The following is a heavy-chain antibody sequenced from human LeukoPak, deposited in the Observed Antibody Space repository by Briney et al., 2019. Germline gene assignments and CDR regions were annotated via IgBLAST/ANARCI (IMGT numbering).Heavy chain of an antibody. CDR3: ARTYDILTGYYKPSYYFDY. V-gene: IGHV4-34*01. D-gene: IGHD3-9*01. CDR2: INHSGST. CDR1: GGSFSGYY. J-gene: IGHJ4*02. Sequence: SETLSLTCAVYGGSFSGYYWSWIRQPPGKGLEWIGEINHSGSTNYNPSLKSRVTISVDTSKNQFSLKLSSVTAADTAVYYCARTYDILTGYYKPSYYFDYWGQGTLVTVSS.